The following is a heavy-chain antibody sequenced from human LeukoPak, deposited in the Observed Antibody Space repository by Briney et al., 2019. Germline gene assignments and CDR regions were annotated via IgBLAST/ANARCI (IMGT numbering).Heavy chain of an antibody. CDR2: INGDGVSI. D-gene: IGHD6-19*01. CDR3: VRGSSGWGAFDI. CDR1: GFTFSSYW. V-gene: IGHV3-74*01. Sequence: GGSLRLSCAASGFTFSSYWMHWVRQAPGKGRVWVSRINGDGVSINYADSVKGRFTISRDNAKDTLYLQMNSLRAEATAVYYCVRGSSGWGAFDIWGQGKMVTVSS. J-gene: IGHJ3*02.